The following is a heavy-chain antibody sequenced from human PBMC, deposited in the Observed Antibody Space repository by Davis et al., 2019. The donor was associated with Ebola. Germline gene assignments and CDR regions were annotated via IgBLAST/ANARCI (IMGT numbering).Heavy chain of an antibody. J-gene: IGHJ4*02. CDR3: LTRGPEPGPRAGADN. D-gene: IGHD1-26*01. Sequence: KVSCKGEGYTFSDSWISWVRQMPGKGLEWMGRIDPSDSYTNYSPSFQGHVTFSVDKSISTAYLQWRSLEASDTGIYYCLTRGPEPGPRAGADNWGQGTLVTVSS. CDR2: IDPSDSYT. V-gene: IGHV5-10-1*01. CDR1: GYTFSDSW.